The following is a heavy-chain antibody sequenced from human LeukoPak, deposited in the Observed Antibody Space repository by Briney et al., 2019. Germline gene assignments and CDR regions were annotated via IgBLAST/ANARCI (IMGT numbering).Heavy chain of an antibody. Sequence: SETLSLTCAVYGGSFSGYYWSWIRQPPGKGLEWIGEINHSGSTNYNPSLKSRVTISVDTSKNQFSLKLSSVTAADTAVYYCARDRVFDSGYDIWGQGTLVTVSS. CDR1: GGSFSGYY. D-gene: IGHD5-12*01. V-gene: IGHV4-34*01. CDR3: ARDRVFDSGYDI. J-gene: IGHJ4*02. CDR2: INHSGST.